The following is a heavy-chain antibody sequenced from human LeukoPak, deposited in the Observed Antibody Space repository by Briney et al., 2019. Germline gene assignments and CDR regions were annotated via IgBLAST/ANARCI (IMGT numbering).Heavy chain of an antibody. CDR2: IGVTGDT. CDR3: TKEFCGSRAACAGGSYYDF. V-gene: IGHV3-13*01. Sequence: HAGGSLRLSCAPSVFTFSKVDFLWVRHAPEKGLEWVGAIGVTGDTYYADSVKGRFTTSREDAANSLYLQMRSLGAGDTALYYCTKEFCGSRAACAGGSYYDFWGRGALVTVSS. CDR1: VFTFSKVD. J-gene: IGHJ2*01. D-gene: IGHD2-15*01.